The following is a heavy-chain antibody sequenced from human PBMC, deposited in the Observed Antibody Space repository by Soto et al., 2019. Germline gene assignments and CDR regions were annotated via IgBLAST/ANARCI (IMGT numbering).Heavy chain of an antibody. CDR3: ARLPWADYGGIFDP. D-gene: IGHD4-17*01. CDR2: IYYSGST. J-gene: IGHJ5*02. Sequence: PSETLSLTCSVSGGSISSYYWSWIRHPPGKKLEWIGYIYYSGSTNYNPSLKSRVTISVDTSKNQFSLKLYSVTTADTAMYYCARLPWADYGGIFDPWGQGTLVTVS. CDR1: GGSISSYY. V-gene: IGHV4-59*01.